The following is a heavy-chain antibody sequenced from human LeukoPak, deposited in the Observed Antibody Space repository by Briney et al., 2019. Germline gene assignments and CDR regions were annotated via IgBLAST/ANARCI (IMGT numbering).Heavy chain of an antibody. CDR2: ISYDGSNK. CDR1: GFTFSNHW. D-gene: IGHD4-4*01. CDR3: ARATSYSTVTTYFDY. Sequence: PGGSLRLSCVASGFTFSNHWMSWVRQAPGKGLEWVAVISYDGSNKYYADSVKGRFTISRDNSKNTLYLQMNSLRAEDTAVYYCARATSYSTVTTYFDYWGQGTLVTVSS. V-gene: IGHV3-30-3*01. J-gene: IGHJ4*02.